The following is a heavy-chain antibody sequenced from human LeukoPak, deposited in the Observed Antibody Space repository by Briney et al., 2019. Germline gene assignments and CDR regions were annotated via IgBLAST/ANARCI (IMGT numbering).Heavy chain of an antibody. CDR3: AGAYCSGGSCYSAYFDY. D-gene: IGHD2-15*01. CDR1: GFTFSSYS. J-gene: IGHJ4*02. V-gene: IGHV3-48*01. CDR2: ISSSSSTI. Sequence: GGSLRLSCAASGFTFSSYSMNWVRQAPGKGLEWASYISSSSSTIYYADSVKGRFTISRDNAKNSLYLQMNSLRAEDTAVYYCAGAYCSGGSCYSAYFDYWGQGTLVTVSS.